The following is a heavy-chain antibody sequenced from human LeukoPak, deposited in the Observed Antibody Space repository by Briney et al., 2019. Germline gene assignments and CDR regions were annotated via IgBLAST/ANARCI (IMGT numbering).Heavy chain of an antibody. CDR3: ARDVGMVRGPFGY. D-gene: IGHD3-10*01. J-gene: IGHJ4*02. CDR2: ISYDGSNK. V-gene: IGHV3-30-3*01. CDR1: GFTFSSYA. Sequence: GGSLRLSCAASGFTFSSYAMHWVRQAPGKGLEWVAVISYDGSNKYYADSVKGRFTISRDNSKNTLYLQMNSLRAEDTAVYYCARDVGMVRGPFGYWGQGTLVTVSS.